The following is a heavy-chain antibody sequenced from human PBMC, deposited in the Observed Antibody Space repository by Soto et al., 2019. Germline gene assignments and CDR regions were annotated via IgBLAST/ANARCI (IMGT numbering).Heavy chain of an antibody. D-gene: IGHD1-1*01. Sequence: QITLKESGPTLVKPTETLTLTCSFAGFSLTSRPVGVGWIRQPPGKALECLAIIYWDGDKPYSPSLRIRLAITKDTTNNQVVLTQTNVDPMETATYYWAHRRGVVDWNDGDFDFWGQGTLVTVSS. CDR3: AHRRGVVDWNDGDFDF. J-gene: IGHJ4*02. CDR2: IYWDGDK. CDR1: GFSLTSRPVG. V-gene: IGHV2-5*02.